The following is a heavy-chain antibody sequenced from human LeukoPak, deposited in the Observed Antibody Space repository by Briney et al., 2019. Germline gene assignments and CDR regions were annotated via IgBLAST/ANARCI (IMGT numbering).Heavy chain of an antibody. CDR1: GFTFSSYA. J-gene: IGHJ4*02. V-gene: IGHV3-30-3*01. CDR3: ARGPQWLVVSHFDY. Sequence: PGGSLRLSCAASGFTFSSYAMHWVRQAPGKGLEWVAVISYDGSNKYYADSVKGRFTISRDNSKNTLYLQMNSLRAEDTAVYYCARGPQWLVVSHFDYWGQGTLVTVSS. CDR2: ISYDGSNK. D-gene: IGHD6-19*01.